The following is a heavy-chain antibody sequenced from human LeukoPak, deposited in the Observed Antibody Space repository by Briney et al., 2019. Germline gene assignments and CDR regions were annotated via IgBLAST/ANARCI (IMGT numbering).Heavy chain of an antibody. CDR2: ISGGDNRT. V-gene: IGHV3-23*01. CDR3: ARGAGYNYPYYFDY. D-gene: IGHD5-24*01. J-gene: IGHJ4*02. CDR1: GFTFSNYA. Sequence: GGSLRLSFAASGFTFSNYAMNWVRQAPGKGLEWVSGISGGDNRTYYADSVKGRFTISRDKSKNTLYLQMNSLRAEDTAVYYCARGAGYNYPYYFDYWGQGTLVTVSS.